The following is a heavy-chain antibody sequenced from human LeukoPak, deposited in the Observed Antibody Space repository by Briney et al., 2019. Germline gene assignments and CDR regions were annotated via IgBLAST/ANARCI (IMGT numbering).Heavy chain of an antibody. V-gene: IGHV1-2*02. J-gene: IGHJ5*02. CDR2: INPNSGGT. D-gene: IGHD6-6*01. CDR1: GYTFTGYY. CDR3: AREVGYSSSSGWFDP. Sequence: GASVKVSCKASGYTFTGYYMHWVRQAPGQGLEWMGWINPNSGGTNYAQKFQGRVTMTRDTSISTAYMELSRLRSDDTAVYYCAREVGYSSSSGWFDPWGQGTLVTVSS.